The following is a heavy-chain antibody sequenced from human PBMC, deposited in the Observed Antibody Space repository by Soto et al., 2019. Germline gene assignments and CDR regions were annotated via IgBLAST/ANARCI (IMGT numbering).Heavy chain of an antibody. Sequence: EVQLLESGGGLVQPGGSLRLSCAASGFTFSSCALNWVRQTPGKGLEWVSVISGSGDNTYYADSVKGRFTISRDNSKNTLYLQMNSLRAEDTAVYYCAKDLGTDDFWSAYYTYYYMDVWGKGTTVTVSS. D-gene: IGHD3-3*01. CDR1: GFTFSSCA. V-gene: IGHV3-23*01. CDR2: ISGSGDNT. CDR3: AKDLGTDDFWSAYYTYYYMDV. J-gene: IGHJ6*03.